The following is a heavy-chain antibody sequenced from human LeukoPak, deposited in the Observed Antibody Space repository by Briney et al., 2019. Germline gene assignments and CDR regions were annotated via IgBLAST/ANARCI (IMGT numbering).Heavy chain of an antibody. CDR1: GYTFTSYD. Sequence: ASVKVSCKASGYTFTSYDINWVRQATGQGLEWMGWMNPNSGNTGYAQKFQGRVTTTRNTSISTAYMELSSLRSEDTAVYYCARGYYGSGSRTWFDPWGQGTLVTVSS. J-gene: IGHJ5*02. CDR2: MNPNSGNT. D-gene: IGHD3-10*01. CDR3: ARGYYGSGSRTWFDP. V-gene: IGHV1-8*01.